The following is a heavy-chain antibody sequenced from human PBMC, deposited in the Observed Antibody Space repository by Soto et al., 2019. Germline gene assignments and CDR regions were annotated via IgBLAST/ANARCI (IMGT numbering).Heavy chain of an antibody. Sequence: SVKVSCKASGGTFSSYAISWVRQAPGQGLEWMGGIIPIFGTANYAQKFQGRVTITADESTSTAYMELSSLRSEDTAVYYCARAPRVTMVRGVIITSHFDYWGQGTLVTVSS. CDR2: IIPIFGTA. V-gene: IGHV1-69*13. J-gene: IGHJ4*02. CDR1: GGTFSSYA. CDR3: ARAPRVTMVRGVIITSHFDY. D-gene: IGHD3-10*01.